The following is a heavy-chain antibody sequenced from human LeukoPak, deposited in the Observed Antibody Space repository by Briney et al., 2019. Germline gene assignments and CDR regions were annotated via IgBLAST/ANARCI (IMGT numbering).Heavy chain of an antibody. D-gene: IGHD3-10*01. CDR3: ARVRYYGSGTYFFDY. J-gene: IGHJ4*02. Sequence: GGSLILSCAASGFTVSSNYMSWVRQAPGKGLEWVSVIYSDGSTYYMDSVKGRFTISRDNSKNKLYLQMNSLRAEDTAVYFCARVRYYGSGTYFFDYWGQGTLVTVSS. CDR2: IYSDGST. V-gene: IGHV3-53*01. CDR1: GFTVSSNY.